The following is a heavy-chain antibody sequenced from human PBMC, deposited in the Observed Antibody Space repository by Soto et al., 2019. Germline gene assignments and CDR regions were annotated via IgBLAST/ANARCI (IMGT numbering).Heavy chain of an antibody. CDR2: IHHSGST. J-gene: IGHJ6*03. CDR1: GVSVTISNW. Sequence: QVQLQESGPGLVKPSGTLSLTCAVSGVSVTISNWWSWVRQTPGEGLEWIGQIHHSGSTNYNPSLTSRVTISVDKSKNQFSLEMKSVTAADTAVYYCARGGYYFYMDVWGKGTTVTVSS. V-gene: IGHV4-4*02. CDR3: ARGGYYFYMDV. D-gene: IGHD1-26*01.